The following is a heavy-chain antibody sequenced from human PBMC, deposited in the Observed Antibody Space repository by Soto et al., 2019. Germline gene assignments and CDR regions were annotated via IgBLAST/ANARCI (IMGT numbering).Heavy chain of an antibody. CDR1: GGSISSSIYY. CDR2: IYYSGST. D-gene: IGHD3-10*01. J-gene: IGHJ6*02. CDR3: AGPQKYYFV. V-gene: IGHV4-39*01. Sequence: SETLSLTCTVSGGSISSSIYYWGWIRQPPGKGLELIGSIYYSGSTYYNTSLNSRVTISVDTSKNQFSLKLSSVTAADTAVYYCAGPQKYYFVWGQGTTVTVSS.